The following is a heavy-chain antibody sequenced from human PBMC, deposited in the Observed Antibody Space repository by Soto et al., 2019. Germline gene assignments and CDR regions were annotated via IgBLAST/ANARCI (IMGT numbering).Heavy chain of an antibody. D-gene: IGHD3-16*01. J-gene: IGHJ3*02. Sequence: EVQLLESGGGLVQPGGSLRLSCAASGFTFSSYAMSWVRQAPGKGLEWVSAISGSGGSTYYADSVKGRFTISRDNSKNTLDLQMNSLRAEDTAVYYFAKDRDLYEDAFDIWCQGTMVTGSS. CDR1: GFTFSSYA. V-gene: IGHV3-23*01. CDR3: AKDRDLYEDAFDI. CDR2: ISGSGGST.